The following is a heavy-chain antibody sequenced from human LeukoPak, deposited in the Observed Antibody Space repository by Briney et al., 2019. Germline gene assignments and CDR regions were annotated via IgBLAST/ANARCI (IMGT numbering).Heavy chain of an antibody. CDR2: ISSSSTI. V-gene: IGHV3-48*01. CDR1: GFTFNTYS. D-gene: IGHD6-13*01. CDR3: ARVYTSSWYDY. J-gene: IGHJ4*02. Sequence: GGSLRLSCAASGFTFNTYSMNWVRQAPGKGLEWVSYISSSSTIKYAASVKGRFTISRDNAKNSLFLQMNSLRAEDTAVYYCARVYTSSWYDYWGQGTLVTVSS.